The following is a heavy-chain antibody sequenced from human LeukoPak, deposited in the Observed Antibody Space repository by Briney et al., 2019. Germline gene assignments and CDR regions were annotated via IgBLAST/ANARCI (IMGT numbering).Heavy chain of an antibody. Sequence: GGSLRLSRAASGFTFSSYAMSWVRQAPGKGLEWVSAISGSGGSTYYADSVKGRFTISRDNSKNTLYLQMNSLKTEDTAMYYCAREGCGATGCYTNDYWGQGTLVTVSS. CDR3: AREGCGATGCYTNDY. J-gene: IGHJ4*02. D-gene: IGHD2-21*01. CDR1: GFTFSSYA. V-gene: IGHV3-23*01. CDR2: ISGSGGST.